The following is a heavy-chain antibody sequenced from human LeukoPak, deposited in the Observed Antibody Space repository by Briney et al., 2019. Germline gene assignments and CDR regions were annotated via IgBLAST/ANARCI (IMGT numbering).Heavy chain of an antibody. V-gene: IGHV4-39*01. D-gene: IGHD3-10*01. CDR2: IYYSGSI. J-gene: IGHJ6*03. CDR1: GGSISSSSYY. CDR3: AKTQTRVV. Sequence: SETLSLTCTVSGGSISSSSYYWGWIRQPPGKGLEWIGSIYYSGSIFYNPSLKSRVTISVDTSKNQFSLKLSSVTATDTAVYYCAKTQTRVVWGKGTAVTVSS.